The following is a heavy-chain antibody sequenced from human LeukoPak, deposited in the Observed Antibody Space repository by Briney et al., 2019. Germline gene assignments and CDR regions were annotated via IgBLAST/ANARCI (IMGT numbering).Heavy chain of an antibody. CDR2: IQTNGNEK. Sequence: PGGSLRHSCAVPGFTFSDYAMHWVRQAPGKGLEWVASIQTNGNEKYSSDSLKGRFTTSRDNSKNTLYLQMNTVRPEDTAVFYCARGVTSWPQGPYHFDYWGQGILITVSS. V-gene: IGHV3-30*02. J-gene: IGHJ4*02. D-gene: IGHD2-2*01. CDR3: ARGVTSWPQGPYHFDY. CDR1: GFTFSDYA.